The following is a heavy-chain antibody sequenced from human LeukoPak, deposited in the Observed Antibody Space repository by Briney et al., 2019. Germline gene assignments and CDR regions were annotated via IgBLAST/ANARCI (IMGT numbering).Heavy chain of an antibody. J-gene: IGHJ4*02. CDR1: GFTFSSNG. V-gene: IGHV3-23*01. D-gene: IGHD1-26*01. CDR3: AKDLVRSDC. Sequence: GGSLRVSCAASGFTFSSNGMSWVRQAPGKGVEWVSGISDAGDSTYYADSVKGRFTISRDNSKTTLYLQLNSLRAEDTAVYYCAKDLVRSDCWGQGTLVTVSS. CDR2: ISDAGDST.